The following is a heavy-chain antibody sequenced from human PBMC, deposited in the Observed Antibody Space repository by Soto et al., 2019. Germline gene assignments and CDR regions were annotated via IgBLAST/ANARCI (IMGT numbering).Heavy chain of an antibody. CDR2: ISYDGSNK. D-gene: IGHD1-26*01. Sequence: QVQLVESGGGVVQPGRSLRLSCAASGFTFSSYGMHWVRQAPGKGLEWVAVISYDGSNKYYADSVKGRFTISRDNSKNTLYLQMDSLRAEDTAVYYCAKGGGGILDYWGQGTLVTVSS. CDR3: AKGGGGILDY. CDR1: GFTFSSYG. V-gene: IGHV3-30*18. J-gene: IGHJ4*02.